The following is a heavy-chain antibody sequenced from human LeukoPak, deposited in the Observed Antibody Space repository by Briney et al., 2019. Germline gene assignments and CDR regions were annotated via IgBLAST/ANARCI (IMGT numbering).Heavy chain of an antibody. Sequence: PGGSLRLSCAASGFTFSNNYMSWVRQAPGKGLEWVSVIYNRTTDYIDSVKGRFTISRDNSKNTLYLQMNSLTTEDTAVYFCAKGAPIGWAVVDYWGQGTLVTVSS. D-gene: IGHD6-19*01. CDR1: GFTFSNNY. CDR2: IYNRTT. J-gene: IGHJ4*02. CDR3: AKGAPIGWAVVDY. V-gene: IGHV3-66*02.